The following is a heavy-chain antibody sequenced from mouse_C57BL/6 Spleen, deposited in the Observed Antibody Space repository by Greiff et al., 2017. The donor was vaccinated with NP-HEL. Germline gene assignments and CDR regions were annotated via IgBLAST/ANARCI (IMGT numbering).Heavy chain of an antibody. V-gene: IGHV1-80*01. CDR3: ASDYYGSSPAWFAY. D-gene: IGHD1-1*01. CDR1: GYAFSSYW. CDR2: IYPGDGDT. Sequence: QVQLQQSGAELVKPGASVKISCKASGYAFSSYWMNWVKQRPGKGLEWIGQIYPGDGDTNYTGKFKGKATLTADKSSSTAYMQLSSLTSEDSAVYFCASDYYGSSPAWFAYWGQGTLVTVSA. J-gene: IGHJ3*01.